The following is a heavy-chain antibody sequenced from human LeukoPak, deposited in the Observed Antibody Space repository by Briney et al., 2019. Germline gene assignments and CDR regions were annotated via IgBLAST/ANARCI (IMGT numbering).Heavy chain of an antibody. Sequence: ASVKVSCKASGYTFTGYYMHWVRQAPGQGLEWMGWINPNSGGTNYAQKFQGRVTMTRDTSISTAYMELSRLRSGDTAVYYCATDRTGTTRVFDYWGQGALVTVSS. CDR3: ATDRTGTTRVFDY. CDR2: INPNSGGT. CDR1: GYTFTGYY. D-gene: IGHD1-14*01. V-gene: IGHV1-2*02. J-gene: IGHJ4*02.